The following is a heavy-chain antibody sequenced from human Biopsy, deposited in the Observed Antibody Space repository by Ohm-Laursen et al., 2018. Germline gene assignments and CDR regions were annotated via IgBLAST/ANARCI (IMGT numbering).Heavy chain of an antibody. CDR3: ALQSVAQMKNFDY. V-gene: IGHV1-2*02. D-gene: IGHD6-19*01. Sequence: ASVKVSCKASGFSFTGNYIHWVRQAPGQGLEWMGWISPKSGDTNYAHKFQGNITMTRDTSMSTAYMEMSRLRCDDTAVYYCALQSVAQMKNFDYWGQGTLVTVSS. CDR1: GFSFTGNY. CDR2: ISPKSGDT. J-gene: IGHJ4*02.